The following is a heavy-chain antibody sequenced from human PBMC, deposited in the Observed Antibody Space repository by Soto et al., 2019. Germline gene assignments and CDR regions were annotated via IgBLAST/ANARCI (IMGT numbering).Heavy chain of an antibody. D-gene: IGHD3-16*02. J-gene: IGHJ4*02. CDR3: AKLIVWGSYRRIDF. CDR2: ISYDGSNK. V-gene: IGHV3-30*18. CDR1: GFTFSSYG. Sequence: PGGSLRLSCAASGFTFSSYGMHWVRQAPGKGLEWVAVISYDGSNKYYADSVKGRFTISRDNSKNTLYLQMNSLRAEDTAVYYCAKLIVWGSYRRIDFWGQGTLVTVSS.